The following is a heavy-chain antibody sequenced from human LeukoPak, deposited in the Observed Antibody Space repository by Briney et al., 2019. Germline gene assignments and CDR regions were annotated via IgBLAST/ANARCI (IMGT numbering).Heavy chain of an antibody. CDR1: GGSFSGYY. CDR2: INHSGST. D-gene: IGHD6-13*01. CDR3: ARRPRAIFGVAAAGRPLDY. V-gene: IGHV4-34*01. Sequence: SETLSLTCAVYGGSFSGYYWSWIRQPPGKGLEWIGEINHSGSTNYNPSLRSRVTISVDTSKNQFSLKLSSVTAADTAVYYCARRPRAIFGVAAAGRPLDYWGQGTLVTVSS. J-gene: IGHJ4*02.